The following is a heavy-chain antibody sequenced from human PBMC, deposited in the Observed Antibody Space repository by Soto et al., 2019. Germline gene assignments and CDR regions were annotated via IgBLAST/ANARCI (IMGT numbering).Heavy chain of an antibody. V-gene: IGHV1-2*04. D-gene: IGHD3-3*01. CDR3: ARSLKVTIFGVPTRRSFYYGMDV. J-gene: IGHJ6*02. CDR1: GYTFTDYY. Sequence: ASVKVSCKASGYTFTDYYMHWVRTAPGQGLEWMGWINPNSGGTNYAQKFQGWVTMTRDTSISTAYMELSRLRSDDTAVYYCARSLKVTIFGVPTRRSFYYGMDVWGQGTTVTVSS. CDR2: INPNSGGT.